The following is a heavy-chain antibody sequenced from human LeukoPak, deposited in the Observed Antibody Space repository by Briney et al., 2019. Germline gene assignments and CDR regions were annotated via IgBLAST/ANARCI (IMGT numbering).Heavy chain of an antibody. CDR2: IKSKTDGGTT. J-gene: IGHJ4*02. CDR1: GFTFRNAW. Sequence: GGTLRLSCAASGFTFRNAWTTWVRPPPGKGLEWVGRIKSKTDGGTTDYAAPVKGRFTISRDDSKTTLSLQMNSLKTEDTAVYYCTTVIYYGPGSANFDYWGQGTLVTVSS. CDR3: TTVIYYGPGSANFDY. V-gene: IGHV3-15*01. D-gene: IGHD3-10*01.